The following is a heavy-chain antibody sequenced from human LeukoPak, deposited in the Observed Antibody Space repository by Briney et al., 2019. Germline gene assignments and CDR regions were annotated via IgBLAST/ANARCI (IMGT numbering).Heavy chain of an antibody. D-gene: IGHD1-1*01. Sequence: ASVKVSCKASGYTFTSYDINWVRQATGQGLEWMGWMNPNSGNTGYAQKFQGRVTITRNTSISTAYMELSSLRSEDTAVYYCARGGSTTGTTIFDYWGQGTLVTVSS. J-gene: IGHJ4*02. V-gene: IGHV1-8*03. CDR1: GYTFTSYD. CDR2: MNPNSGNT. CDR3: ARGGSTTGTTIFDY.